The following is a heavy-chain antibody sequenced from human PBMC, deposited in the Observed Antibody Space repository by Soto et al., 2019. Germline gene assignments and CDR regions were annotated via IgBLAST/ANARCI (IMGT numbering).Heavy chain of an antibody. D-gene: IGHD6-19*01. CDR2: ISGSGSST. J-gene: IGHJ4*02. CDR3: ASRSSGWYFDY. Sequence: EVQLLESGGGLVQPGGSLRLSCAASGFTFSSYAMNWVRQAPGKGLEWVSVISGSGSSTYYADSVKGRFTISRDNSTTSLYLPINSLRAEDTAVYYCASRSSGWYFDYWGQGTLVTVSS. CDR1: GFTFSSYA. V-gene: IGHV3-23*01.